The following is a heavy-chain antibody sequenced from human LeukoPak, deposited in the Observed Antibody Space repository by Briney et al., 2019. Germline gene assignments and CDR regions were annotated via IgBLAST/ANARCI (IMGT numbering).Heavy chain of an antibody. CDR3: VRDGGTDWYDP. CDR1: GFTISHYW. J-gene: IGHJ5*02. V-gene: IGHV3-7*01. D-gene: IGHD3-16*01. CDR2: IEKDGPEK. Sequence: TGGSLRLSCVASGFTISHYWMTWVRQAPGKGLEWVANIEKDGPEKTYVDSVKGRFTISRDNAKNSIFLQMNSLGVEDMATYYCVRDGGTDWYDPWGQGTLVSVSS.